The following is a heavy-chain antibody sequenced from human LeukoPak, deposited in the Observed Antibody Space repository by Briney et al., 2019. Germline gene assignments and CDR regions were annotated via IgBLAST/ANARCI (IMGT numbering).Heavy chain of an antibody. V-gene: IGHV1-8*01. J-gene: IGHJ5*02. CDR2: MNPNSGNT. Sequence: ASVKVSCKASGYTFSTYDLIWVRQATGQGLEWMGWMNPNSGNTGYAQKFQGRVTMTRNTSISTAYVELSSLRSEDTAVYYCARAIFGVAWFDPWGQGTLVTVSS. CDR3: ARAIFGVAWFDP. D-gene: IGHD3-3*02. CDR1: GYTFSTYD.